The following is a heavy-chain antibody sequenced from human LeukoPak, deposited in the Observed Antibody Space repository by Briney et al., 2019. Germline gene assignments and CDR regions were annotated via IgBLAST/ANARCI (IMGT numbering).Heavy chain of an antibody. CDR3: AKDHVVVVPAAPMGPWLDP. Sequence: GGSLRLSCAASGFTFSSYGMHWVRQAPGKGLEWVAVISYDGSDKYYADSVKGRFTISRDNSKNTLYLQMNSLRAEDTAVYYCAKDHVVVVPAAPMGPWLDPWGQGTLVTVSS. D-gene: IGHD2-2*01. CDR2: ISYDGSDK. CDR1: GFTFSSYG. V-gene: IGHV3-30*18. J-gene: IGHJ5*02.